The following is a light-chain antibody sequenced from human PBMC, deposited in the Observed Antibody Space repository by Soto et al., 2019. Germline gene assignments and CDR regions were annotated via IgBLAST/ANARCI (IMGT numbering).Light chain of an antibody. CDR3: SSYTRSSTPYV. CDR2: EVS. J-gene: IGLJ1*01. Sequence: QSVLTQPASVSGSPGQSITISCTGTSSDVGGYNYVSWYQQHPGKAPKLMIYEVSSRPSRVSNRFSGSKSGNTASLTISGLQAEDEADYYCSSYTRSSTPYVFGTGTKVTVL. CDR1: SSDVGGYNY. V-gene: IGLV2-14*01.